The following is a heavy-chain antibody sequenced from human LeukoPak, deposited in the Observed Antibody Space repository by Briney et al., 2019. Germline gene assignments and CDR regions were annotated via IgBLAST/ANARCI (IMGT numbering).Heavy chain of an antibody. Sequence: ASVKVSCKACGYTFTGHYMHWVRQAPGQGLEWMGWINPNSGGTNYAQKFQGRVTMTRDTSISTAYMELSRLRSDDTAVYYCARDRGPPYQPLLVYFDYWGQGTLVTVSS. J-gene: IGHJ4*02. D-gene: IGHD2-2*01. V-gene: IGHV1-2*02. CDR1: GYTFTGHY. CDR2: INPNSGGT. CDR3: ARDRGPPYQPLLVYFDY.